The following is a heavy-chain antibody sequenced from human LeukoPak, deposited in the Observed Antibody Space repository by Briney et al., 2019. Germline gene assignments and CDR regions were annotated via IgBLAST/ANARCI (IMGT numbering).Heavy chain of an antibody. CDR3: ARDYGDYDFDY. D-gene: IGHD4-17*01. Sequence: SETLSLTCTVSGGSISSHYWSWIRQPPGKGLEWIGYIYYSGSTNYNPSLKSRVTISVDTSKNQFSLKLSSVTAADTAVYYCARDYGDYDFDYWGQGTPVTVSS. CDR2: IYYSGST. CDR1: GGSISSHY. V-gene: IGHV4-59*11. J-gene: IGHJ4*02.